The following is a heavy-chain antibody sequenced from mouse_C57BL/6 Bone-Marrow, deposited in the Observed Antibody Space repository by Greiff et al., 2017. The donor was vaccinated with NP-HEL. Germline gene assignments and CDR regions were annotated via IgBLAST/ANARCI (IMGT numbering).Heavy chain of an antibody. CDR1: GFTFSDFY. Sequence: EVKVVESGGGLVQSGRSLRLSCATSGFTFSDFYMEWVRQAPGKGLEWIAASRNKANDYTTEYSASVKGRFIVSRDTSQSILYLQMNALRAEDTAIYYCARDGYYGSSYGYFDVWGTGTTVTVSS. D-gene: IGHD1-1*01. J-gene: IGHJ1*03. V-gene: IGHV7-1*01. CDR3: ARDGYYGSSYGYFDV. CDR2: SRNKANDYTT.